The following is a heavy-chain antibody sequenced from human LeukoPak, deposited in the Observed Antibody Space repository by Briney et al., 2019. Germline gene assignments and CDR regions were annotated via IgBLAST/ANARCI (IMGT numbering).Heavy chain of an antibody. D-gene: IGHD6-19*01. CDR2: TYYRSTWYN. Sequence: SQTLSLTCAISGDSVSSNSVTWNWIRQSPSRGLEWLSRTYYRSTWYNDYAVSVKSRITINPDTSKNQFSLQLNSVTPEDTAVYYCARDLSSGWGVPRYYYYGMDVWGQGTTVTVSS. CDR1: GDSVSSNSVT. CDR3: ARDLSSGWGVPRYYYYGMDV. J-gene: IGHJ6*02. V-gene: IGHV6-1*01.